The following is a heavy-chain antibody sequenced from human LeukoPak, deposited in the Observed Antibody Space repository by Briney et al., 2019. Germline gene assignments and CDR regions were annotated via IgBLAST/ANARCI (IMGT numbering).Heavy chain of an antibody. J-gene: IGHJ3*02. D-gene: IGHD3-16*01. CDR3: ARVMDRIMAVDDAFDI. CDR2: IYYSGST. Sequence: SQTLSLTCTVSGGSISSGGYYWSWIRQHPGKGLEWIGYIYYSGSTYYNPSLKSRVTISVDTSKNQFSLKLSSVTAADTAVYYCARVMDRIMAVDDAFDIWGQGTMVTVSS. V-gene: IGHV4-31*03. CDR1: GGSISSGGYY.